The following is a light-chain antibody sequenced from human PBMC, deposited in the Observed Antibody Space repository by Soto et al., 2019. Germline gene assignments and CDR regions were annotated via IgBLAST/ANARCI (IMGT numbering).Light chain of an antibody. J-gene: IGKJ3*01. CDR3: QQANIFPFT. V-gene: IGKV1-12*02. CDR1: QAISSW. Sequence: DIQMTQSPSSVSASVGDKVTITWRASQAISSWLAWYQQKPGKAPNVLIYAASSLQSVVPSRFSGSGSGTDFTLTFRSLQPEDLGTYSCQQANIFPFTFGPGTKVNIK. CDR2: AAS.